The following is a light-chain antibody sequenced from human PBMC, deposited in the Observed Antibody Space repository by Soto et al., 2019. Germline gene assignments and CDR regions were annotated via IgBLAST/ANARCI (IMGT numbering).Light chain of an antibody. Sequence: SALPQPASVSGSPGQSITISCTGTSSDVGGYNYVSWYQQHPGKAPKFMIYDVSNRPSGVSNRFSGSKSGNTASLTISGLQAEGEADYYCSSYTTSNTRQIVFGTGTKVTVL. J-gene: IGLJ1*01. CDR2: DVS. CDR3: SSYTTSNTRQIV. V-gene: IGLV2-14*01. CDR1: SSDVGGYNY.